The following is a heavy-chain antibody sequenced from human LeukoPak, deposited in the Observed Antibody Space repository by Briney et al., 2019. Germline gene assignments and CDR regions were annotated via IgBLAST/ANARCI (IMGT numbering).Heavy chain of an antibody. D-gene: IGHD2-2*01. V-gene: IGHV3-23*01. Sequence: GGSLRLSCAASGFTFSSYAMSWVRQAPGKGLEWVSAISGSGGSTYYADSVKGRSTISRDNSKNTLYLQMNSLRAEDTAVYYCAKDGGPIVVVPAAWGQGTLVTVSS. CDR3: AKDGGPIVVVPAA. J-gene: IGHJ5*02. CDR1: GFTFSSYA. CDR2: ISGSGGST.